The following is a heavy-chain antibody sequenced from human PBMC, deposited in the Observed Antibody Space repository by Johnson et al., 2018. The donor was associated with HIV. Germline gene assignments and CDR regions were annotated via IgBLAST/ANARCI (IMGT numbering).Heavy chain of an antibody. Sequence: VQLVESGGGVVRPGGSLRLSCAASGFTFDDYGMSWVRQAPGKGLEWVSGINWSGGSTAYADSVKGRFTISRDNAKNSLYLQMNSLRAEDTALYYCARGGKWGIVGARGAFDIWGQGTMVTVSS. V-gene: IGHV3-20*04. CDR1: GFTFDDYG. CDR3: ARGGKWGIVGARGAFDI. CDR2: INWSGGST. J-gene: IGHJ3*02. D-gene: IGHD1-26*01.